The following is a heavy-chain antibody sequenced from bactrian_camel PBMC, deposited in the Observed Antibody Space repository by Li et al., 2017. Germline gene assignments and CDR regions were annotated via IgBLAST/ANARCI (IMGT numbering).Heavy chain of an antibody. CDR1: GRTSSGHC. CDR3: AHDRSGLSMPC. V-gene: IGHV3S40*01. J-gene: IGHJ4*01. CDR2: IASRGGST. Sequence: VQLVESGGGTAQAGGSLRLSCVASGRTSSGHCMGWFRQAPGKGIEWVSGIASRGGSTYYADSVRGRFTISRDNAKNTVYLQMNNLKPEDTAVYYCAHDRSGLSMPCWGQGTQVTVS.